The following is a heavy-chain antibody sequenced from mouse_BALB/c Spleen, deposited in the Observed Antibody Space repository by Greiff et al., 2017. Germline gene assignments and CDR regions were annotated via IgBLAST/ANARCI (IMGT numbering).Heavy chain of an antibody. J-gene: IGHJ4*01. CDR3: ARDGDDLYAMDY. Sequence: VHLVESGPGLVAPSQSLSITCTVSGFSLTSYGVHWVRQPPGKGLEWLGVIWAGGSTNYNSALMSRLSISKDNSKSQVFLKMNSLQTDDTAMYYCARDGDDLYAMDYWGQGTSVTVSS. CDR1: GFSLTSYG. CDR2: IWAGGST. D-gene: IGHD2-12*01. V-gene: IGHV2-9*02.